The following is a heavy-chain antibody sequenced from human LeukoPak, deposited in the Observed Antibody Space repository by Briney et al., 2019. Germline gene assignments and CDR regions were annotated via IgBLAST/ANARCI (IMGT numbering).Heavy chain of an antibody. CDR2: IYYSGST. Sequence: SETLSLTRTVSGGSISSGGYYWSWIRQHPGKGLEWIGYIYYSGSTYYNPSLKSRVTISVDTSKNQFSLKLSSVTAADTAVYYCARGDEPGIAAAGTQGYFDYWGQGTLVTVSS. D-gene: IGHD6-13*01. CDR1: GGSISSGGYY. CDR3: ARGDEPGIAAAGTQGYFDY. J-gene: IGHJ4*02. V-gene: IGHV4-31*03.